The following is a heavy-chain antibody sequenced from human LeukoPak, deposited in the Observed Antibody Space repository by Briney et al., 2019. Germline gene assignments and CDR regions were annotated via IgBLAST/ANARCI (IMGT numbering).Heavy chain of an antibody. J-gene: IGHJ3*02. Sequence: SQTLSLTCAISGDSVSSKSAAWNWIRPSPSRGLEWLGRTFYRSKWNNDYAVSVRSRLTIKPDTSKNQFSLQLNSVTPEDTAVYYCARLATNDGLDIWGQGTMVTVSS. CDR2: TFYRSKWNN. D-gene: IGHD5-12*01. V-gene: IGHV6-1*01. CDR3: ARLATNDGLDI. CDR1: GDSVSSKSAA.